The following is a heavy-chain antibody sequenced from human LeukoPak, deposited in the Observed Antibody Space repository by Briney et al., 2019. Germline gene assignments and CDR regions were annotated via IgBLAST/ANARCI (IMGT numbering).Heavy chain of an antibody. V-gene: IGHV3-21*01. CDR3: ASGAVAATAFDI. J-gene: IGHJ3*02. Sequence: PGGSLRLSCAASGFTFSSYSMNWVRQAPGKGLEWVSSISSSSSYIYYADSVKGRFTISRDNAKNSLYLQMNSLRAEDTAVYYCASGAVAATAFDIWGQGTMATVSS. CDR1: GFTFSSYS. D-gene: IGHD6-19*01. CDR2: ISSSSSYI.